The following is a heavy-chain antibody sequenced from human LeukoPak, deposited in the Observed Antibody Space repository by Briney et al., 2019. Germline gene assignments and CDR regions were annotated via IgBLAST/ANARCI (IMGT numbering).Heavy chain of an antibody. J-gene: IGHJ4*02. D-gene: IGHD3-22*01. V-gene: IGHV3-21*01. CDR3: ARDLAYYDSSGYLFDY. CDR2: ISSSSSYI. Sequence: GGSLRLSCAASGFTFSSYSMNWVRQAPGKGLEWVSSISSSSSYIYYAGSVKGRFTISRDNAKNSLYLQMNSLRAEDTAVYYCARDLAYYDSSGYLFDYWGQGTLVTVSS. CDR1: GFTFSSYS.